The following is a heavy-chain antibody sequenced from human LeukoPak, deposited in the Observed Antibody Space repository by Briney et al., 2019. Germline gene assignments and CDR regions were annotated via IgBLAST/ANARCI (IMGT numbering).Heavy chain of an antibody. CDR2: IYYSGST. V-gene: IGHV4-39*01. CDR1: GGSISSSSYY. J-gene: IGHJ4*02. Sequence: SETLSLTCTVSGGSISSSSYYWGWIRQPPGKGLEWIGSIYYSGSTYYNPSLKSRVTISVDTSKNQFSLKLSSVTAADTAVYYCARRSYYYDSSGYRGDYWGQGTLVTVSS. CDR3: ARRSYYYDSSGYRGDY. D-gene: IGHD3-22*01.